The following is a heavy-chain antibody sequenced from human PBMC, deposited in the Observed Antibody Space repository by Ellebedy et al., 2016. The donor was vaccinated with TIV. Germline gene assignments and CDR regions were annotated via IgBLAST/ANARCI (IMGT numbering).Heavy chain of an antibody. D-gene: IGHD6-19*01. J-gene: IGHJ4*02. CDR1: GGSISSYY. V-gene: IGHV4-59*13. CDR3: ATSVVGYFDY. CDR2: IYYSGST. Sequence: GSLRLXXTVSGGSISSYYWSWIRQPPGKGLEWIGYIYYSGSTNYNPSLKSRVTISVDTSKNQFSLKLSSVTAANTAVYYCATSVVGYFDYWGQGTLVTVSS.